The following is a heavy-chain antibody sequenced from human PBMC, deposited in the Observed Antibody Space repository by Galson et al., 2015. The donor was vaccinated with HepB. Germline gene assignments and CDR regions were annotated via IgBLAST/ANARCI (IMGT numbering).Heavy chain of an antibody. CDR3: ARNGGYLQRNGSYSSVAFDI. Sequence: SLRLSCAASGFTFRSYWMTWVRQAPGRGLEWVANIKQDGSAKYYVNSVKGRFTISRDNAKNSLDLQMISLRAEDTAVYYCARNGGYLQRNGSYSSVAFDIWGQGTVVTVSS. J-gene: IGHJ3*02. CDR1: GFTFRSYW. CDR2: IKQDGSAK. D-gene: IGHD1-26*01. V-gene: IGHV3-7*03.